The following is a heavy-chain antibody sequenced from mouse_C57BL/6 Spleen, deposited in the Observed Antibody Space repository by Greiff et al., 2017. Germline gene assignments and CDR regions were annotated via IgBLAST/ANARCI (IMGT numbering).Heavy chain of an antibody. CDR2: LSPGDGDT. CDR3: ARGGNDYGDWYFDV. CDR1: GYAFSSSW. Sequence: QVQLQQSGPELVKPGASVKISCKASGYAFSSSWMNWVKQRPGKGLEWIGRLSPGDGDTNYHGKFKGKATLTADKSSSTAYMQLSSLTSADSAVYFCARGGNDYGDWYFDVWGTGTTVTVSS. D-gene: IGHD2-4*01. J-gene: IGHJ1*03. V-gene: IGHV1-82*01.